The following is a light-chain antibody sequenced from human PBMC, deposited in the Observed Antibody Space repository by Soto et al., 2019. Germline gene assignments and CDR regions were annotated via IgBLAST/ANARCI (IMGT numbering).Light chain of an antibody. Sequence: QSALTQPASVSGSPGQSITISCTGTSSDVGSYNLVSWYQQHPGKAPKLMIYEVSKRPSGVSNRFSGSKSGNTASLTISGLQAEDEADYYCCSYAGRMFGGGTKVTVL. CDR1: SSDVGSYNL. J-gene: IGLJ3*02. V-gene: IGLV2-23*02. CDR2: EVS. CDR3: CSYAGRM.